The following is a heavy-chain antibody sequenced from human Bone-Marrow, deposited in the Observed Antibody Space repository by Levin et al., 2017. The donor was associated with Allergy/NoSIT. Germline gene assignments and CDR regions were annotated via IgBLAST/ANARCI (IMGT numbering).Heavy chain of an antibody. CDR2: ITYDGSNQ. V-gene: IGHV3-30*18. J-gene: IGHJ4*02. CDR3: AKVSGYGTITAWYSALDY. CDR1: GFSFRSHA. Sequence: PGGSLRLSCAASGFSFRSHAMHWVRQAPGKGLEWVAVITYDGSNQLYADSVKGRFTISIDKSNKTLHLQLNSLRDEDTALYYCAKVSGYGTITAWYSALDYWGQGTLVTVSS. D-gene: IGHD2-15*01.